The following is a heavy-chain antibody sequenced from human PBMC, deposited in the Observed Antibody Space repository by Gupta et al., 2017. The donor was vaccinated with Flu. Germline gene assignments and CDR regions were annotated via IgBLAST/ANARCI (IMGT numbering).Heavy chain of an antibody. V-gene: IGHV3-15*05. J-gene: IGHJ6*02. D-gene: IGHD5-18*01. CDR3: TPLSTTYRSDGYDAADV. CDR2: IKRRIDGGEA. Sequence: EVRLVESGGGLVEPGGSLRLSCATSGIVFNNAWMGWVRQPPGKGLEWVGLIKRRIDGGEADYGAPVKGRFTISRDDSQSKLFLQMESLKTEDTGVYYCTPLSTTYRSDGYDAADVWGQGTTVTVSS. CDR1: GIVFNNAW.